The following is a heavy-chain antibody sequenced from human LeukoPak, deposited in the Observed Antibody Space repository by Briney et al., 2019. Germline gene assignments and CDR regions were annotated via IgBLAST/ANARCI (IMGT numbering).Heavy chain of an antibody. CDR1: GYTFTGYY. D-gene: IGHD3-22*01. CDR2: INPNSGGT. CDR3: ARFRITMIVVAN. J-gene: IGHJ4*02. Sequence: ASVKVSCKASGYTFTGYYMHWVRQAPGQGLEWVGRINPNSGGTNYAQKFQGRVTMTRDTSISTAYMELSRLRSDDTAVYYCARFRITMIVVANWGQGTLVTVSS. V-gene: IGHV1-2*06.